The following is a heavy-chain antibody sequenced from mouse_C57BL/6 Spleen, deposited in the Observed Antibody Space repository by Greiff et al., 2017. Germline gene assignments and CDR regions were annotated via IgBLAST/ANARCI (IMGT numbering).Heavy chain of an antibody. CDR2: LGPGSGST. CDR1: GYTFTDYY. CDR3: ARSDSNYVLYYFDY. J-gene: IGHJ2*01. Sequence: QVHVKQSGAELVKPGASVKISCKASGYTFTDYYINWVKQRPGQGLEWIGKLGPGSGSTYYNEKFKGKATLTADKSSSTAYMQLSSLTSEDSAVYFCARSDSNYVLYYFDYWGQGTTLTVSS. V-gene: IGHV1-77*01. D-gene: IGHD2-5*01.